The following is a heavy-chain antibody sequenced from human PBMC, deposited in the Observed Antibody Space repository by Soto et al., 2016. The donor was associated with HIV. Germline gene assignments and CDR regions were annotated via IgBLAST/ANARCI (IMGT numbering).Heavy chain of an antibody. Sequence: QVQLVQSGAEVKKPGSSVKVSCKASGGTFSSYAISWVRQAPGQGLEWMGWMNPNSGNTGYAQKFQGRVTITRNTSISTAYMELNSLRSEDTAVYYCATTLLWAVAAYFDFWGQGTLVTVSS. CDR3: ATTLLWAVAAYFDF. D-gene: IGHD6-19*01. J-gene: IGHJ4*02. CDR2: MNPNSGNT. CDR1: GGTFSSYA. V-gene: IGHV1-8*03.